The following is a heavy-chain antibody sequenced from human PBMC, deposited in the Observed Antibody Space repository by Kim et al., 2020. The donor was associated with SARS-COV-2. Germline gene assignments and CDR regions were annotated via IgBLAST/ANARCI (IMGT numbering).Heavy chain of an antibody. Sequence: GGSLRLSCAASGFTVSSNYMSWVRQAPGKGLEWVSVIYSGGSPYYADSVKGRFTISRDNSKNTLYLQMNSLRAEDTAVYYCASSLRYSSSYKAYYYYGMDVWGQGTTVTVSS. CDR1: GFTVSSNY. D-gene: IGHD6-6*01. CDR2: IYSGGSP. CDR3: ASSLRYSSSYKAYYYYGMDV. J-gene: IGHJ6*02. V-gene: IGHV3-53*01.